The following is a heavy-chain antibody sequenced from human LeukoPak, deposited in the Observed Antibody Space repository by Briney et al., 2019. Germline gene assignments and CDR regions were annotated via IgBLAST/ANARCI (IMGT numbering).Heavy chain of an antibody. J-gene: IGHJ3*02. CDR3: ARLMTTVTIGILVAFDI. CDR1: GYSFTSYW. CDR2: IYPGDSDT. D-gene: IGHD4-17*01. V-gene: IGHV5-51*01. Sequence: GESLKISCKGSGYSFTSYWIGWVRQMPGKGLEWMGIIYPGDSDTRYSPSFQGQVTISVDKSISTAYLQWSSLKASDTAMYYCARLMTTVTIGILVAFDIWGQGTMVTVSS.